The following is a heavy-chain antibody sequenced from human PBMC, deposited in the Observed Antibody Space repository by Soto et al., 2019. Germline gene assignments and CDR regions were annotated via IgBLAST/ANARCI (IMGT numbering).Heavy chain of an antibody. V-gene: IGHV3-23*01. D-gene: IGHD6-19*01. Sequence: PGVSLRLSCAASGFTFSRHAMSWVRQAQGKGLEWVSGISGRRGSTYYADSVKGRFTISRDNSKNTLYLQMNSLRAEDTAVYYCAREGENSSGSAPDYWGQGTLVTVSS. CDR1: GFTFSRHA. CDR2: ISGRRGST. CDR3: AREGENSSGSAPDY. J-gene: IGHJ4*02.